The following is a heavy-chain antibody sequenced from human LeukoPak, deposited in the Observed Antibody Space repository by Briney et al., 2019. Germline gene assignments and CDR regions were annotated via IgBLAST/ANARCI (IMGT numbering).Heavy chain of an antibody. Sequence: SETLSLTCTVSGYSISSAYYWGWILQPPGKELEWIGSIYHSGSTYYNPSLKSRVTISVDTSKNQFSLKLSSVTAADTAVYYCARQLHDYFGFYFDYWGQGTLVTVSS. D-gene: IGHD2/OR15-2a*01. J-gene: IGHJ4*02. CDR1: GYSISSAYY. CDR2: IYHSGST. V-gene: IGHV4-38-2*02. CDR3: ARQLHDYFGFYFDY.